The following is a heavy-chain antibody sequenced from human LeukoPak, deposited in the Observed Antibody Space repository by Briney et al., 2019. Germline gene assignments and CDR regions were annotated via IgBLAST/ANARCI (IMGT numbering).Heavy chain of an antibody. J-gene: IGHJ4*02. CDR3: ASSIAAAGEY. D-gene: IGHD6-13*01. Sequence: LNGLIYTSRTTNYTPSLNSPVTKSVDTSKNQFSLKLSSVTAADTAVYYCASSIAAAGEYWGQGTLVTVSS. V-gene: IGHV4-61*02. CDR2: IYTSRTT.